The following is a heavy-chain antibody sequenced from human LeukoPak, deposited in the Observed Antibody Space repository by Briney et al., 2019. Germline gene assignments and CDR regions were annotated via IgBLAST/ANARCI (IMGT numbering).Heavy chain of an antibody. D-gene: IGHD1-26*01. CDR2: ISPDDSEI. J-gene: IGHJ4*02. CDR3: ARHEGSGSYYSY. V-gene: IGHV5-51*01. CDR1: GYSFTTYW. Sequence: GESLKISCKGSGYSFTTYWIAWVRQMPGRGLEWMGIISPDDSEIRYSPSFRGQVTISADKPTSTAYLQWSRLRASDTAIYYCARHEGSGSYYSYWGQGTLVTVFS.